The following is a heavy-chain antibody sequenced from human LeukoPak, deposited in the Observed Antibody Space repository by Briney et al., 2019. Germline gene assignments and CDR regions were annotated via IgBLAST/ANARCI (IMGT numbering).Heavy chain of an antibody. CDR1: GFTVSSNY. CDR2: IHSGGST. J-gene: IGHJ4*02. D-gene: IGHD3-22*01. Sequence: GGSLRLSCAASGFTVSSNYMSWVRQAPGKGLEWVSVIHSGGSTYYADSVKGRFTISRDNSKNTLYLQMNSLRAEDTAVYYCARSSRGDSSGYYPRYFDYWGQGTLVTVSS. CDR3: ARSSRGDSSGYYPRYFDY. V-gene: IGHV3-66*02.